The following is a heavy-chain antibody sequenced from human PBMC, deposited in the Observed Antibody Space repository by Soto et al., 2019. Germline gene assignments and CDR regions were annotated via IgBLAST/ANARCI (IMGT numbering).Heavy chain of an antibody. CDR2: IRSKANSYAT. CDR1: GFTFSGSA. D-gene: IGHD2-2*01. V-gene: IGHV3-73*01. Sequence: GGSLRLSCAASGFTFSGSAMHWVRQASGKGLEWVGRIRSKANSYATAYAASVKGRFTISRDDSKNTAYLQMNSLKTEDTAVYYCTRLLVVPAAWDWFDPWGQGTLVTVSS. CDR3: TRLLVVPAAWDWFDP. J-gene: IGHJ5*02.